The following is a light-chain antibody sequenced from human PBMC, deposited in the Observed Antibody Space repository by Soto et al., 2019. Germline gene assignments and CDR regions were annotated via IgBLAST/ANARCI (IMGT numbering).Light chain of an antibody. Sequence: EIVMTHSPATLSVSPGERATLSCSASQSVSSNLAWYQQKPGQAPRLLIYGASTRATGIPARFSGSGSGTEFTLTISSLQSEDFAVYYCQQYNNWPPLTFGGGTKVDIK. CDR2: GAS. J-gene: IGKJ4*01. CDR1: QSVSSN. CDR3: QQYNNWPPLT. V-gene: IGKV3-15*01.